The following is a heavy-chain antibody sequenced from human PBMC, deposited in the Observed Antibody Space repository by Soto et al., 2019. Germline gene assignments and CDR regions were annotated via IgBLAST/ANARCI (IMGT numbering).Heavy chain of an antibody. CDR3: ARGRYCLTGRCFPNWFDS. D-gene: IGHD7-27*01. V-gene: IGHV4-30-4*01. Sequence: LSETLSLTCSVSGDSISNLDYFWAWIRQPPGQALEYIGYIYKSATTYYNPSFESRVAISVDTSKNQFSLNVTSVTAADTAVYFCARGRYCLTGRCFPNWFDSWGQGALVTVSS. J-gene: IGHJ5*01. CDR2: IYKSATT. CDR1: GDSISNLDYF.